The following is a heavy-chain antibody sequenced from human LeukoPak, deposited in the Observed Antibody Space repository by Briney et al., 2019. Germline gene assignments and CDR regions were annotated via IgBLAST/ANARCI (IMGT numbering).Heavy chain of an antibody. CDR3: ARVDSSGWYPGLDYYYGMDV. V-gene: IGHV3-33*01. CDR1: GFTFSSYG. Sequence: GGSLRLSCAASGFTFSSYGMPWVRQAPGKGLERVAVIWYDGSNKYYADSVKGRFTISRDNSKNTLYLQMNSLRAEDTAVYYCARVDSSGWYPGLDYYYGMDVWGQGTTVTVSS. CDR2: IWYDGSNK. J-gene: IGHJ6*02. D-gene: IGHD6-19*01.